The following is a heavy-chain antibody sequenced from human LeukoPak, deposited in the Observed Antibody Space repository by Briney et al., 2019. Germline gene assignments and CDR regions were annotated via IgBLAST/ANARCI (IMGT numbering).Heavy chain of an antibody. V-gene: IGHV4-39*07. CDR1: GGSISSSSYY. J-gene: IGHJ4*02. Sequence: SETLSLTCTVSGGSISSSSYYWGWIRQPPGKGLEWIGSIYYSGSTYYNPSLKSRVTISVDTSKNQFSLKLSSVTAADTAVYYCARGYYDSSGYSNPFDYWGQGTLVTVSS. CDR2: IYYSGST. D-gene: IGHD3-22*01. CDR3: ARGYYDSSGYSNPFDY.